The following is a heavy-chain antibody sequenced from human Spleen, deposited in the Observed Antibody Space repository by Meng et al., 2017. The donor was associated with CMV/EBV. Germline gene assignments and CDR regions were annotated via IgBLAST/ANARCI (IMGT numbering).Heavy chain of an antibody. V-gene: IGHV3-48*03. D-gene: IGHD2-15*01. CDR1: SFTFSSYA. CDR3: ARIRRGDCSGGSCYGSIDY. CDR2: ISSSGSTI. J-gene: IGHJ4*02. Sequence: GGSLRLSCAASSFTFSSYAMHWVRQAPGKGLEWVSYISSSGSTIYYADSVKGRFTISRDNAKNSLYLQMNSLRAEDTAVYYCARIRRGDCSGGSCYGSIDYWGQGTLVTVSS.